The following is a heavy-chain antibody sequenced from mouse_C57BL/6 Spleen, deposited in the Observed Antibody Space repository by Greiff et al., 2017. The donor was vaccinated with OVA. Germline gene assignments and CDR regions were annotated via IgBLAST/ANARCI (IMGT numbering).Heavy chain of an antibody. CDR2: IYPGDGDT. V-gene: IGHV1-80*01. CDR1: GYAFSSYW. CDR3: ARDEYDGYFFDY. D-gene: IGHD2-3*01. Sequence: QVQLQQSGAELVKPGASVKISCKASGYAFSSYWMNWVKQRPGKGLEWIGQIYPGDGDTNYNGKFKGKATLTADKSSSTAYMQLSSLTSEDSAVYFCARDEYDGYFFDYWGQGTTLTVSS. J-gene: IGHJ2*01.